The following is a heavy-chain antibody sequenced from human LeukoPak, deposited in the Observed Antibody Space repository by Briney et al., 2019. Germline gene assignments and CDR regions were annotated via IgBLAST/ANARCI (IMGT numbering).Heavy chain of an antibody. CDR1: GYSISSGYY. D-gene: IGHD5-18*01. Sequence: SETLSLTCTVSGYSISSGYYWGWIRPPPGKGLEWIGSIYHSGSTYYNPSLKSRVTISVDTSKNQFSLKLSSVTAADTAVYYCARDSGRRIQLWLLGYWGQGTLVTVSS. V-gene: IGHV4-38-2*02. J-gene: IGHJ4*02. CDR3: ARDSGRRIQLWLLGY. CDR2: IYHSGST.